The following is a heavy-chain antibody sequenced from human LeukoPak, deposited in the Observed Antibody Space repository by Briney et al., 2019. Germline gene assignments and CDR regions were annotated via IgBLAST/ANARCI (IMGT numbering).Heavy chain of an antibody. CDR2: ISAYNGNT. Sequence: ASVKVSCKASGYTFTSYGISWVRQAPGQGLEWMGWISAYNGNTNYAQKLQGRVTMTTDTSTSTAYMELSRLRSDDTAVYYCARGPSDSSGYYYEGDAFDIWGQGTVVTVSS. CDR3: ARGPSDSSGYYYEGDAFDI. J-gene: IGHJ3*02. D-gene: IGHD3-22*01. V-gene: IGHV1-18*01. CDR1: GYTFTSYG.